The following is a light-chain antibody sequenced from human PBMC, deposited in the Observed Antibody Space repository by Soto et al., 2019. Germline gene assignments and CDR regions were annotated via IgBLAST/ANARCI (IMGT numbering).Light chain of an antibody. V-gene: IGLV1-51*01. CDR1: SSNIGGNS. CDR2: DDN. Sequence: QSVLTQPPSVSAAPGQKVTISCSGSSSNIGGNSVSWYQQLPGTAPKLLIYDDNKRPSGIPDRFSGSKSGTSATLGISGLRSEDEADYYCAAWDDSLSGFYVFGTGTKVTVL. J-gene: IGLJ1*01. CDR3: AAWDDSLSGFYV.